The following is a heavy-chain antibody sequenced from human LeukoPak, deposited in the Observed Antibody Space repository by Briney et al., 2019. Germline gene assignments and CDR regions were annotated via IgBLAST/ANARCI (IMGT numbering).Heavy chain of an antibody. Sequence: GGSLRLSCAASGLTFSSYWMTWVRQAPGKGLEWVANIKQGGSEKHYVDSVKGRFTISRDNAKNSLYLQMNSLRAEDTAIYYCARSGLYEKWTDVDAFDIWGQGTMVTVSS. CDR1: GLTFSSYW. J-gene: IGHJ3*02. V-gene: IGHV3-7*01. CDR2: IKQGGSEK. D-gene: IGHD2-8*01. CDR3: ARSGLYEKWTDVDAFDI.